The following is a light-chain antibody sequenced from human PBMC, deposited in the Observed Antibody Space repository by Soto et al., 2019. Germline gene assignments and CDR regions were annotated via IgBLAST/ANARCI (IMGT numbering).Light chain of an antibody. CDR1: QSVSNTY. J-gene: IGKJ5*01. V-gene: IGKV3-20*01. CDR3: QQYGTSEII. Sequence: IVLTQSPGTLSLSPGERATLSCRTSQSVSNTYVAWDQQKPGQAPRLLIYDTSSRVTGIPDRFSGSGSWTDFTVTISRLEPEDFAVFYCQQYGTSEIIFGQGTRLE. CDR2: DTS.